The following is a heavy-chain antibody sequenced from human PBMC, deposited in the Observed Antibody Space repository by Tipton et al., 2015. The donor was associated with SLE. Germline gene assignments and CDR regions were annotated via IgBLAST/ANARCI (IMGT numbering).Heavy chain of an antibody. Sequence: GLVKPSETLSLICSVSGFSISSSHYWGWIRQSPGKGLEWIGSISYTGSTFYSPSLKSRVTMSLDTSKNQFSLNLNSVTAADTAFYYCTRVMTGSRSDFWGRGTLVTVSP. CDR3: TRVMTGSRSDF. V-gene: IGHV4-38-2*02. D-gene: IGHD1-26*01. J-gene: IGHJ4*02. CDR2: ISYTGST. CDR1: GFSISSSHY.